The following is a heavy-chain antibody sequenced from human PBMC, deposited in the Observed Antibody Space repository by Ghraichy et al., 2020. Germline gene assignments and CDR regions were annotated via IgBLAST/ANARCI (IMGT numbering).Heavy chain of an antibody. J-gene: IGHJ6*02. CDR3: AREDSNYYYYGMDV. D-gene: IGHD4-11*01. V-gene: IGHV3-21*01. Sequence: GESLNISCAASGFTFSSYSMNWVRQAPGKGLEWVSSISSSSSYIYYADSVKGRFTISRDNAKNSLYLQMNSLRAEDTAVYYCAREDSNYYYYGMDVWGQGTTVTVSS. CDR2: ISSSSSYI. CDR1: GFTFSSYS.